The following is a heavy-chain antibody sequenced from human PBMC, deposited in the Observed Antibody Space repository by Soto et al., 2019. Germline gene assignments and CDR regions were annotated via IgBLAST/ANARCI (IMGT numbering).Heavy chain of an antibody. CDR1: GFTFSSYS. D-gene: IGHD1-26*01. Sequence: GGSLRLSCAAPGFTFSSYSMNWVRQAPGKGLEWVSSLSSSSGHIYYADSVKGRFTISRDNAKNSLYLQMNSLRAEDTAVYYCVRHWLATREFDYWGQGTLVTVSS. CDR2: LSSSSGHI. V-gene: IGHV3-21*01. J-gene: IGHJ4*02. CDR3: VRHWLATREFDY.